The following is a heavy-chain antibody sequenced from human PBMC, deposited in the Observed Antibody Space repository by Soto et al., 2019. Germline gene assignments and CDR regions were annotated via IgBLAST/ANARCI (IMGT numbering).Heavy chain of an antibody. V-gene: IGHV4-31*03. CDR2: IYYSGNT. Sequence: QVQLQESGPGLVKPSQTLSLTCTVSGDSITNHYYYWSWIRQHPGKGMEWFGYIYYSGNTYYNPSHKSRITISLDTSKNQLSLKLTSVTAAYTAVYYCARVYRRLRADPQEWYFDLWGRGTPVTVSS. J-gene: IGHJ2*01. CDR3: ARVYRRLRADPQEWYFDL. D-gene: IGHD4-17*01. CDR1: GDSITNHYYY.